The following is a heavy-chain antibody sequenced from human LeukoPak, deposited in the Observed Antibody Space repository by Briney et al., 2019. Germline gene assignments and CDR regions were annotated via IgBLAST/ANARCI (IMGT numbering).Heavy chain of an antibody. CDR3: ARSPPGYSSSWYRGDAFDI. CDR1: GYTFRYYW. V-gene: IGHV5-51*01. Sequence: GESLKISCTGSGYTFRYYWIGWVRQMPGKGLEWMGIIYPGDSDTRYSPSFQGQVTISADKSISTAYLQWSSLKASDTAMYYCARSPPGYSSSWYRGDAFDIWGQGTMVTVSS. J-gene: IGHJ3*02. D-gene: IGHD6-13*01. CDR2: IYPGDSDT.